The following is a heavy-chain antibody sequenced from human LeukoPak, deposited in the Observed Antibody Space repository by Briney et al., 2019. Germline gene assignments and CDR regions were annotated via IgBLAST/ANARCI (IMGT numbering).Heavy chain of an antibody. J-gene: IGHJ4*02. CDR3: ARGGELWFGEAIVY. Sequence: GASVKVSCKASGYTFTSYDINWVRQATGQGLEWMGRMNPNRGNTGYAQKFQGRVTMTRNTSINTAYMELSSLRSEDTAVYYCARGGELWFGEAIVYWGQGTLVTVSS. CDR2: MNPNRGNT. CDR1: GYTFTSYD. D-gene: IGHD3-10*01. V-gene: IGHV1-8*01.